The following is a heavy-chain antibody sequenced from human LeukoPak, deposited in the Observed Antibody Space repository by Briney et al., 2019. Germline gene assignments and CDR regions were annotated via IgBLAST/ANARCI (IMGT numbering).Heavy chain of an antibody. D-gene: IGHD5-18*01. CDR2: ISSSGRTT. J-gene: IGHJ3*02. CDR3: ARVLGSYVYPVVFDI. CDR1: GFTFSIYE. V-gene: IGHV3-48*03. Sequence: GGSLRLSCAASGFTFSIYEMNWVRQAPGKGLEWVSYISSSGRTTYYPDSVKGRFTISRDNAKNSLYLQINSLRAEDTSVYYCARVLGSYVYPVVFDIGAKGKMVTVFS.